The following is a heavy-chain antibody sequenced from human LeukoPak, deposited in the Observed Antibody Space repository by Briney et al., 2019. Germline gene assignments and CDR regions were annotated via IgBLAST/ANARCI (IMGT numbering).Heavy chain of an antibody. CDR3: ARGNTQYYYYMDV. CDR2: IIPIFGTA. D-gene: IGHD2-15*01. Sequence: ASVKVSCKASGGTFSSYATSWVRQAPGQGLEWMGGIIPIFGTANYAQKFQGRVTITTDESTSTAYMELSSLRSEDTAVYYCARGNTQYYYYMDVWGKGTTVTVSS. V-gene: IGHV1-69*05. J-gene: IGHJ6*03. CDR1: GGTFSSYA.